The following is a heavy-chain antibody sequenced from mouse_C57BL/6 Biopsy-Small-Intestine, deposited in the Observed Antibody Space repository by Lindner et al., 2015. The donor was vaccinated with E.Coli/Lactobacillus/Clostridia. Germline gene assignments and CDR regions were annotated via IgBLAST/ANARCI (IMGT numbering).Heavy chain of an antibody. V-gene: IGHV1-82*01. D-gene: IGHD2-4*01. CDR2: IYPGDGDT. CDR3: ARSVYDYPLDY. Sequence: VQLQESGPELVKPGASVKISCKASGYAFSSSWMNWVKQRPGKGLEWIGRIYPGDGDTNYNGKFKGKATLTADKSSSTAHMQLSSLTSEDSAVYFCARSVYDYPLDYWGQGTTLTVSS. J-gene: IGHJ2*01. CDR1: GYAFSSSW.